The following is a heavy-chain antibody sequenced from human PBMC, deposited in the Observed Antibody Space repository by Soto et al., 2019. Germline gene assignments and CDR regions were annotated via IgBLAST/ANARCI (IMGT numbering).Heavy chain of an antibody. CDR3: ARELSSSGWYGY. V-gene: IGHV1-18*04. Sequence: ASVKVACKASGFTFTGYGISWGRQAPGQGLEWMGWISAYNGNTNYAQKLQGRVTMTTDKSTSTAYMELRSLRSDDTAVYYCARELSSSGWYGYWGQGTLVTVSS. CDR1: GFTFTGYG. J-gene: IGHJ4*02. CDR2: ISAYNGNT. D-gene: IGHD6-19*01.